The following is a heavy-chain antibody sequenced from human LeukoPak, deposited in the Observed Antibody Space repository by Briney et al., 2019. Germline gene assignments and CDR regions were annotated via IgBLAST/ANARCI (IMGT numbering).Heavy chain of an antibody. J-gene: IGHJ4*02. CDR2: INHSGST. D-gene: IGHD4-17*01. CDR1: GGSFSGYY. CDR3: ARRLAGDYRRPYFDY. Sequence: SETLSLTCAVYGGSFSGYYWSWIRQPPGKGLEWIEEINHSGSTNYNPSLKSRVTISVDTSKNQFSLKLSSVTAADTAVYYCARRLAGDYRRPYFDYWGQGTLVTVSS. V-gene: IGHV4-34*01.